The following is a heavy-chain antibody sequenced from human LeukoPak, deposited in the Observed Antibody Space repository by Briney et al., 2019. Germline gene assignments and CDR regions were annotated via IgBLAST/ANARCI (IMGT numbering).Heavy chain of an antibody. CDR2: INPNSGGT. CDR3: ARPLIAAAGWNWFDP. CDR1: GYTFTGYY. D-gene: IGHD6-13*01. Sequence: EASVKVSCKASGYTFTGYYMHWVRQAPGQGLEWMGWINPNSGGTNYAQKFQGRVTMTRDTSISTAYMELSRLRPDDTAVYYCARPLIAAAGWNWFDPWGQGTLVTASS. V-gene: IGHV1-2*02. J-gene: IGHJ5*02.